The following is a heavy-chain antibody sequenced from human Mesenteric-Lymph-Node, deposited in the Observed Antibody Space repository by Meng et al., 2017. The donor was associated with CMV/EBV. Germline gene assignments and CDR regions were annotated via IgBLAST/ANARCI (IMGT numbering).Heavy chain of an antibody. V-gene: IGHV1-69*05. J-gene: IGHJ4*02. CDR2: IIPIFGTA. Sequence: SVKVSCKASGGTFSSYAISWVRQAPGQGLEWMGGIIPIFGTANYAQKFQGRVTITTDESTSTAYMELSSLRSEDTAVYYCARDTAMVRGVMVLIDYWGQGTLVTVSS. CDR3: ARDTAMVRGVMVLIDY. CDR1: GGTFSSYA. D-gene: IGHD3-10*01.